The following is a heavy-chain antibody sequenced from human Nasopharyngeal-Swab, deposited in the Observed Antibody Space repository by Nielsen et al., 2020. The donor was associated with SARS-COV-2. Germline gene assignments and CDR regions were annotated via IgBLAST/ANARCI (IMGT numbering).Heavy chain of an antibody. J-gene: IGHJ6*02. CDR3: ARGPRNYYDSSGYSTYYYGMDV. Sequence: GESLKISCAASGFTFSDYYMNWVRQAPGKGLEWVSYISSSSSTIYYADSVKGRFTISRDNAKNSLYLQMNSLRDEDTAVYYCARGPRNYYDSSGYSTYYYGMDVWGQGTTVTVSS. CDR2: ISSSSSTI. CDR1: GFTFSDYY. D-gene: IGHD3-22*01. V-gene: IGHV3-48*02.